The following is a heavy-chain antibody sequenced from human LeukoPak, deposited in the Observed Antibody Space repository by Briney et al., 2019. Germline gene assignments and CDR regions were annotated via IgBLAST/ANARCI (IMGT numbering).Heavy chain of an antibody. CDR2: IFYSGST. CDR3: ARDLFHDSSGYYFPFDY. J-gene: IGHJ4*02. V-gene: IGHV4-59*01. CDR1: GGSFSSYY. D-gene: IGHD3-22*01. Sequence: SETLSLTCTVSGGSFSSYYWSWIRQPSGKGLEWIGYIFYSGSTNYNPSLKSRVTISVDTSKNQFSLKMSSVTAADTAVYYCARDLFHDSSGYYFPFDYWGQGTLVTVSS.